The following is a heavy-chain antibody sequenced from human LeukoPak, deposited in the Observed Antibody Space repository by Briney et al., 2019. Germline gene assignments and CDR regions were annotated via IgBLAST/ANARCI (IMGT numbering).Heavy chain of an antibody. V-gene: IGHV3-7*04. CDR1: GFTFSSYW. D-gene: IGHD2-2*01. Sequence: PGGSLRLSCAASGFTFSSYWMSWVRQAPGKGLEWLANIKQDGSEKYYVDSVRGRFTISRDNAKNSLYLQMNSLRAEDTAVYYCARGKPQRGYCSSTSCYPPYWGQRTLVTVSS. J-gene: IGHJ4*02. CDR3: ARGKPQRGYCSSTSCYPPY. CDR2: IKQDGSEK.